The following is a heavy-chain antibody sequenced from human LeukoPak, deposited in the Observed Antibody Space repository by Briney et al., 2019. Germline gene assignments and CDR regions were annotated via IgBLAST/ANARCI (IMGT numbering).Heavy chain of an antibody. CDR1: GFTFSTYR. Sequence: GSLRLSCAASGFTFSTYRMSWVRQAPGKGLEWVANIKQDGSDKYYVDSVKGRFTISRDNAKNSLFLQMNSLRAEDTAVYYCARVRCSSISCFPDYWGQGTLVTVSS. J-gene: IGHJ4*02. CDR3: ARVRCSSISCFPDY. V-gene: IGHV3-7*01. D-gene: IGHD2-2*01. CDR2: IKQDGSDK.